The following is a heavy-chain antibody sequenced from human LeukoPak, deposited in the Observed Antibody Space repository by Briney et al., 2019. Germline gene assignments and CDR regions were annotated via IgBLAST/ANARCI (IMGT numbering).Heavy chain of an antibody. CDR2: IYISGST. J-gene: IGHJ4*02. CDR3: ARDSRRDGYNLDY. V-gene: IGHV4-61*02. CDR1: GGSFSNSLYY. Sequence: RPSQTLSLTCTVSGGSFSNSLYYWTWLRQPAGKGLERIARIYISGSTNYTHYLKSRVTISRDTSKTEFSLKLSTVSSADTAVYYCARDSRRDGYNLDYWGRGTLVTVSS. D-gene: IGHD5-24*01.